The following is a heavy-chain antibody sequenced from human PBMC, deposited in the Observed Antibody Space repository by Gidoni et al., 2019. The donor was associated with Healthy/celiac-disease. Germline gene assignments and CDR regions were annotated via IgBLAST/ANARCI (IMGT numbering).Heavy chain of an antibody. CDR2: IIPIFGTA. CDR3: ARRLIGVVVPAASYYGMDV. J-gene: IGHJ6*02. Sequence: QVQLVQSGAEVKKPGSSVKVSCKASGGTFSSYALSWVRQAPGQGLEWMGGIIPIFGTANYAQKFQGRVTITADESTSTAYMELSSLRSEDTAVYYCARRLIGVVVPAASYYGMDVWGQGTTVTVSS. V-gene: IGHV1-69*01. D-gene: IGHD2-2*01. CDR1: GGTFSSYA.